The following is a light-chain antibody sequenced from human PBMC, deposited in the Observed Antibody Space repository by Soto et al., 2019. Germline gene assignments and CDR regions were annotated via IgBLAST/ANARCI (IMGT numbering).Light chain of an antibody. CDR2: EVS. CDR3: SSHTTSYTVDV. J-gene: IGLJ1*01. CDR1: ASDVGTNNY. V-gene: IGLV2-14*01. Sequence: QSVLTQPASVSGSPGQSITISCTGTASDVGTNNYVSWYQHYPGRAPQLIIYEVSQRPSGISDRFFGSKSGDPASLTISGLQSEDEADYYCSSHTTSYTVDVFGTGTKVTVL.